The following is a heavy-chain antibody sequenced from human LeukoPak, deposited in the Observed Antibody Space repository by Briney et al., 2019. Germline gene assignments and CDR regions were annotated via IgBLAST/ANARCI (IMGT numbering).Heavy chain of an antibody. CDR2: ISRSGSTI. CDR1: GFTFSSFE. CDR3: ARDDTVTYYAMDV. V-gene: IGHV3-48*03. Sequence: PGGSLRLSCAASGFTFSSFEMNWVRQAPGKGLEGVSYISRSGSTIYYADSVKGRFTISRDNAKDSLYLQMNSLRAEDTAVYYCARDDTVTYYAMDVWGQGTTVTVSS. J-gene: IGHJ6*02. D-gene: IGHD4-17*01.